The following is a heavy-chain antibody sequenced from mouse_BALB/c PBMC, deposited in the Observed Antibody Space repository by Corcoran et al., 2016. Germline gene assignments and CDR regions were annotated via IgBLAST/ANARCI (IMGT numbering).Heavy chain of an antibody. V-gene: IGHV1S136*01. CDR3: ASNRSY. J-gene: IGHJ2*01. Sequence: EVQLQQSGPELVKPGASVKMSCKASGYTFTRYVMHWVKQKPGQGLEWIGAINPYNDGTRYNQKFKGKATLTSDKSSSTAYMELSSLSSEDSAVYYCASNRSYWGQGTTLTVSA. CDR1: GYTFTRYV. CDR2: INPYNDGT.